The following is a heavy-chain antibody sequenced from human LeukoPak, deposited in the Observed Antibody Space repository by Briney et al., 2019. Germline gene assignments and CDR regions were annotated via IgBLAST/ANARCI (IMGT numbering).Heavy chain of an antibody. Sequence: ASVKVSCKPFGYTFTNHYIHWVRQAPGQGLEWMGIINPRGDYTTYAQNFQGRVTMTRDTSITTAYMDLSSLISDDTAVYYCASGGDYSNYEVNAFDFWGHGTMVTVSS. D-gene: IGHD4-11*01. J-gene: IGHJ3*01. CDR1: GYTFTNHY. V-gene: IGHV1-46*01. CDR3: ASGGDYSNYEVNAFDF. CDR2: INPRGDYT.